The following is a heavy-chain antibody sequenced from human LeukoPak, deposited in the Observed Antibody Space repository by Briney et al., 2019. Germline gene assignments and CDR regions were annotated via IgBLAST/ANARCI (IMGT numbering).Heavy chain of an antibody. V-gene: IGHV1-2*02. CDR3: ARVPLYCISTSCPKGYNWFDP. CDR1: GYTFTGYY. CDR2: INPNSDGT. Sequence: ASVKVSCKASGYTFTGYYMHWVRQAPGQGLEWMGWINPNSDGTNYAQKFQGRVTMTRDTSISTAYMELSRLRSDDTAVYYCARVPLYCISTSCPKGYNWFDPWGQGTLVTVSS. J-gene: IGHJ5*02. D-gene: IGHD2-2*01.